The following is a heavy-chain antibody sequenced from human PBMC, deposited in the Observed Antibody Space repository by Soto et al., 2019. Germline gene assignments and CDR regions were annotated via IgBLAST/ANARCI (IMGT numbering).Heavy chain of an antibody. J-gene: IGHJ4*02. CDR1: GFNFSVYW. Sequence: GGSLRLSCAASGFNFSVYWMHWVRQAPGKGLVWVSRINSDGSYASSADSVKGRLTISRDNAKNTLYLQLNSLRAEDTAVYYCARGGAYGDYRSDYWGQGTLVTVSS. CDR3: ARGGAYGDYRSDY. D-gene: IGHD4-17*01. V-gene: IGHV3-74*01. CDR2: INSDGSYA.